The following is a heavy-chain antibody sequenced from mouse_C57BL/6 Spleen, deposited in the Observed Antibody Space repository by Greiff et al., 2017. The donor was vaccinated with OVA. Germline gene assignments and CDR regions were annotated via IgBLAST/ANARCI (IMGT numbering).Heavy chain of an antibody. CDR2: IWSDGST. CDR1: GFSLTSYG. Sequence: VKVEESGPGLVAPSQSLSITCTVSGFSLTSYGVHWVRQPPGKGLEWLVVIWSDGSTTYNSALKSRLSISKDNSKSQVFLKMNSLQTDDTAMYYCARHGLRGYYAMDYWGQGTSVTVSS. CDR3: ARHGLRGYYAMDY. D-gene: IGHD1-1*01. V-gene: IGHV2-6-1*01. J-gene: IGHJ4*01.